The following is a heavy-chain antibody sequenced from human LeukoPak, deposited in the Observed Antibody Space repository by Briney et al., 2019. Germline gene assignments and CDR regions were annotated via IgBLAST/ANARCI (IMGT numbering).Heavy chain of an antibody. CDR1: GFTFSSFA. CDR2: MSSNGGYI. D-gene: IGHD1-26*01. Sequence: GGSLRLSCAASGFTFSSFAMSWVRQAPGKGRKWVSGMSSNGGYIYYADSVKGRFTISRDNADNTLYLQMNSLRAEDTALYYCAKMGTRRKVGSYFHYWGQGTPVTVSS. J-gene: IGHJ4*02. CDR3: AKMGTRRKVGSYFHY. V-gene: IGHV3-23*01.